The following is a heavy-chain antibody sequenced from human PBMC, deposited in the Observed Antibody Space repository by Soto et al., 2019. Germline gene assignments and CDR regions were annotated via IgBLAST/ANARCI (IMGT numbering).Heavy chain of an antibody. CDR3: ADYYGDYYFDY. CDR2: ISGSGGST. V-gene: IGHV3-23*01. J-gene: IGHJ4*02. CDR1: GFPFRSYA. D-gene: IGHD4-17*01. Sequence: EVQLLESGGGLVQPGGPLVLSCAASGFPFRSYAMSWVRQPPGKGLEWVSAISGSGGSTYYADSVKGRFTISRDNSKNTLYLQMNSLRAEDTAVYYCADYYGDYYFDYWGQGTLVTVSS.